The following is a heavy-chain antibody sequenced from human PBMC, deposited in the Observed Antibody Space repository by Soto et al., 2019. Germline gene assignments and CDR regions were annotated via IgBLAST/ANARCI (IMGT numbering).Heavy chain of an antibody. Sequence: QVQLQQWGAGLLKPSETLSLACDVSGGSFSAYYWSWIRQPPGKGLEWIGEINHSGNTNYNPSLKSRVTISVDTSRNQFSLKLTSVTAADTAVYYCARSGHFFDYWGQGTLVTVSS. CDR1: GGSFSAYY. J-gene: IGHJ4*02. D-gene: IGHD3-10*01. V-gene: IGHV4-34*01. CDR2: INHSGNT. CDR3: ARSGHFFDY.